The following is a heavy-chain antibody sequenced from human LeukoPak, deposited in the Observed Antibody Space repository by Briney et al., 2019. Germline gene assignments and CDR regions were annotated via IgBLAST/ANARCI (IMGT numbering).Heavy chain of an antibody. Sequence: PSETLSLTCAVYGGSFSGYYWSWIRQPPGKGLEWIGEINHSGSTNYNPSLKSRVTISVDTSKNLFSLKLSSVTAADTAVYYCARAAGYSSSWYSGGYWYFDLWGRGTLVTVSS. CDR3: ARAAGYSSSWYSGGYWYFDL. D-gene: IGHD6-13*01. V-gene: IGHV4-34*01. CDR1: GGSFSGYY. J-gene: IGHJ2*01. CDR2: INHSGST.